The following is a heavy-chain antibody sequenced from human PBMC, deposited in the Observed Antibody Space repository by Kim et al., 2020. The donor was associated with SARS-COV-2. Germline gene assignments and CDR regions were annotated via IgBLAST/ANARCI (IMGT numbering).Heavy chain of an antibody. CDR1: GFTFTNFA. V-gene: IGHV3-30*18. J-gene: IGHJ6*03. Sequence: GALRLSCAASGFTFTNFAMHWVRQAPGKGLEWVAVISFDGGNEDYADSVKGRFTISRDDSTNTVYLQMNSLRPEDTAVYFCAKDSVAGARFYYMDVWGSGTTVTVSS. D-gene: IGHD6-19*01. CDR2: ISFDGGNE. CDR3: AKDSVAGARFYYMDV.